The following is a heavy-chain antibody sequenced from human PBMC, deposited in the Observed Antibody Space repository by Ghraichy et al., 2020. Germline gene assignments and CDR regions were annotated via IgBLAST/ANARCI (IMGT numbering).Heavy chain of an antibody. CDR1: GGSISSNIYY. V-gene: IGHV4-39*02. CDR3: RRETESTSRAEY. CDR2: INYSGNT. Sequence: ESLNISCIVSGGSISSNIYYWAWIRQPPGKGLEWIGSINYSGNTFYKSSLKSRVTISVDTSKNQFSLRVSSVTAEDTAVYFCRRETESTSRAEYWGQGTLVTVSS. D-gene: IGHD2-2*01. J-gene: IGHJ4*02.